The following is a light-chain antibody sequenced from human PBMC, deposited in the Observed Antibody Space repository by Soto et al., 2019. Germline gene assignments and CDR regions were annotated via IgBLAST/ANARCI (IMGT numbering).Light chain of an antibody. Sequence: QSALTQPASVSGSPGQSITISCTGPSRDVGGYNYVSWYQQHPGKAPKLMIYDVTNRPSGVSNRFSGSKSGNTASLTISGLQAEDEADYYCSSYTSSSTYVFGTGTQLTVL. V-gene: IGLV2-14*01. J-gene: IGLJ1*01. CDR1: SRDVGGYNY. CDR3: SSYTSSSTYV. CDR2: DVT.